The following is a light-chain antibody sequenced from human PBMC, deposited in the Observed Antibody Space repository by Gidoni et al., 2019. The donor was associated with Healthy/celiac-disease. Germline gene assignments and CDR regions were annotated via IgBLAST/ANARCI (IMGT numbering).Light chain of an antibody. CDR1: QSVSSN. CDR3: QQYNNWPPWT. CDR2: GAS. Sequence: EIETTQSPATLAVSPGERATLSCRASQSVSSNLAWYQQKPGQAPRLLIYGASTRATGIAARFSGSGSGAEFTLTISSLQSEDFAVYYCQQYNNWPPWTFGQGTKVEIK. J-gene: IGKJ1*01. V-gene: IGKV3-15*01.